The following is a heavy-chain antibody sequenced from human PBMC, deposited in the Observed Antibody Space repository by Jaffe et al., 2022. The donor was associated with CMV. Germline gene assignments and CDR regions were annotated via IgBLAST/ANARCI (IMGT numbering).Heavy chain of an antibody. Sequence: QVQLQQWGAGLLKPSETLSLTCAVYGESFSGYSWNWIRQPPGKGLEWIGEINRSGSTNYNPSLESRVIISVDISKKQHALNLTSVTAADTAVYYCARMSVSERRERLKGKSRRYYHHAMDVWGQGTTVTVSS. D-gene: IGHD1-26*01. CDR2: INRSGST. J-gene: IGHJ6*02. CDR1: GESFSGYS. CDR3: ARMSVSERRERLKGKSRRYYHHAMDV. V-gene: IGHV4-34*02.